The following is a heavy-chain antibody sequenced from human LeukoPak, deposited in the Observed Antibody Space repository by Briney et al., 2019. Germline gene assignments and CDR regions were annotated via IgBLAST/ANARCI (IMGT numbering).Heavy chain of an antibody. V-gene: IGHV4-31*03. CDR2: IYYSGST. Sequence: PSQTLSLTCTVSGGSISSGGYYWSWIRQHPGKGLEWIGYIYYSGSTYYNPSLKSRVTISVDTSKNQFSLRLNSVTAADTAVYYCARVGRIFGEAFDYWGQGTLVTVSS. D-gene: IGHD3-10*02. CDR1: GGSISSGGYY. J-gene: IGHJ4*02. CDR3: ARVGRIFGEAFDY.